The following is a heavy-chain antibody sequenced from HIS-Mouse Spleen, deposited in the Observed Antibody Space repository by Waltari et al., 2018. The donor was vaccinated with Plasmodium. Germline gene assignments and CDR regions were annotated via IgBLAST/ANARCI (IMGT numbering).Heavy chain of an antibody. CDR3: ARHRYSSSWYSY. D-gene: IGHD6-13*01. CDR1: GGSISRYY. V-gene: IGHV4-59*08. J-gene: IGHJ4*02. CDR2: IYYSGST. Sequence: QVQLQESGPGLVKPAETLSLTCTVSGGSISRYYWSWIRQPPGKGLEWIGYIYYSGSTNYNPSRKSRVTISVDTSKNQFSRKLGSVTAADTAVYYCARHRYSSSWYSYWGQGTLVTVSS.